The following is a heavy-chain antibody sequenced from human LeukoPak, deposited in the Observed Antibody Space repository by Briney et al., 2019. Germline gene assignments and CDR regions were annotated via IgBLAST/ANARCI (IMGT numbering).Heavy chain of an antibody. CDR3: ARAAPDMVRRVIFDY. D-gene: IGHD3-10*01. V-gene: IGHV1-18*01. CDR2: ISAYNGNT. J-gene: IGHJ4*02. Sequence: ASVKVSCKASGYTFTSYGISWVRQAPGQGLEWMGWISAYNGNTNYAQKLQGRVTTTTDTSTSTAYMELRSLRSDDTAVYYCARAAPDMVRRVIFDYWGQGTLVTVSS. CDR1: GYTFTSYG.